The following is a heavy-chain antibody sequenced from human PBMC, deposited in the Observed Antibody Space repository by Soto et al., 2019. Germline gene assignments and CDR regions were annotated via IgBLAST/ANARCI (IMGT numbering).Heavy chain of an antibody. Sequence: SETLSLTCTVSGGSISSGDYYWSWIRQPPGKGLEWIGYIYYSGSTYYNPSLKSRVTISVDTSKNQFSLKLSSVTAADTAVYYCARVKSERYSYGNIDYWGQGTLVTVSS. D-gene: IGHD5-18*01. CDR2: IYYSGST. CDR3: ARVKSERYSYGNIDY. J-gene: IGHJ4*02. CDR1: GGSISSGDYY. V-gene: IGHV4-30-4*01.